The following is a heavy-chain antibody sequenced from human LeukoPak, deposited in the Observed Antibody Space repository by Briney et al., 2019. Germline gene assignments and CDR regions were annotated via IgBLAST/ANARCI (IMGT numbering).Heavy chain of an antibody. CDR1: GYTFTSYG. Sequence: ASVKVSCKASGYTFTSYGISWVRQAPGQGLEWMGWISAYNGNANYAQKLQGRVTMTTDTSTSTAYMELRSLRSDDTAVYYCAREVATLNWFDPWGQGTLVTVSS. CDR3: AREVATLNWFDP. V-gene: IGHV1-18*04. J-gene: IGHJ5*02. D-gene: IGHD5-12*01. CDR2: ISAYNGNA.